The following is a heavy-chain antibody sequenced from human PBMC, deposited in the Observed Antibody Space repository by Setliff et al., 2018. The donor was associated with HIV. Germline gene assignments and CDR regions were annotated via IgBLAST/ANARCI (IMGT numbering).Heavy chain of an antibody. D-gene: IGHD2-21*02. CDR3: ASIDCGGDCYSYNYYAMDV. V-gene: IGHV1-3*01. CDR2: INAGNGNT. CDR1: GYTFSYA. Sequence: ASVKVSCRASGYTFSYAMHWVRQAPGQRLEWMGWINAGNGNTKYSQKFQGRVTITRDTSASKAYMELSSLRSEDTAVYYCASIDCGGDCYSYNYYAMDVWGQGTTVTVSS. J-gene: IGHJ6*02.